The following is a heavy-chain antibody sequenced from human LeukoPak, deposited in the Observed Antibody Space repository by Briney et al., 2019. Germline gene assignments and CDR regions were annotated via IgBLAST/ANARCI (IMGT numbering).Heavy chain of an antibody. CDR1: GGSISSGDYY. J-gene: IGHJ4*02. CDR2: IYYSGST. CDR3: ARDGYYYDSSGYYPAGVFDY. D-gene: IGHD3-22*01. V-gene: IGHV4-30-4*01. Sequence: SETLSLTCTVSGGSISSGDYYWSWIRQPPGKGLEWIGYIYYSGSTYYNPSLKSRVTISVDTSKNQFSLKLSSVTAADTAVYYSARDGYYYDSSGYYPAGVFDYWGQGTLVTVSS.